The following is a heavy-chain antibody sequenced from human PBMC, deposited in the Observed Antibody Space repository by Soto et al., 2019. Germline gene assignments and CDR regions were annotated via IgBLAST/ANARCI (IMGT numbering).Heavy chain of an antibody. Sequence: PSETLSLTCTVSGGFVNSDTHSWSWIRQTPGKRLEWIGFIYSGGSTKNPSLRSRVTMSVDTSKSQFSLKLRSVIVADTAVYHCARFVRSCSATTCSTRADVWGQGITVTVSS. V-gene: IGHV4-61*01. CDR2: IYSGGST. J-gene: IGHJ6*02. D-gene: IGHD2-2*01. CDR1: GGFVNSDTHS. CDR3: ARFVRSCSATTCSTRADV.